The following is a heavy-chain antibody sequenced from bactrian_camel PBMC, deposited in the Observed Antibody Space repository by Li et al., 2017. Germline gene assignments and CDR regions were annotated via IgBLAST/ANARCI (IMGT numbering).Heavy chain of an antibody. J-gene: IGHJ4*01. CDR2: ILNDGTT. CDR3: AARLGIWRTSTSCRHLPPIT. D-gene: IGHD4*01. V-gene: IGHV3S53*01. CDR1: GRVYSRYR. Sequence: VQLVESGGGSVQAGGSLRLSCASSGRVYSRYRLAWFREIPGKEREGIAAILNDGTTSYSDSAKGRFTISKDNATGTLYLQMNSLQTEDTATYYCAARLGIWRTSTSCRHLPPITGARGPRSPSP.